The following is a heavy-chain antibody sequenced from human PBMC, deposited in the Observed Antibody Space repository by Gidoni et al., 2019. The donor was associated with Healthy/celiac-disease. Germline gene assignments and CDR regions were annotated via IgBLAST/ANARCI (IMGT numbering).Heavy chain of an antibody. V-gene: IGHV6-1*01. Sequence: QVQLQQSGPGLVKPSQTLSLTCAISGDSVSSNSAAWNWIRQSPSRGLEWLGRTYYRSKWYNDYAVSVKSRITINPDTSKNQFSLQLNSVTPEDTAVYYCARSLGGSQKYSSRRGYGMDVWGQGTTVTVSS. D-gene: IGHD6-13*01. CDR1: GDSVSSNSAA. CDR2: TYYRSKWYN. CDR3: ARSLGGSQKYSSRRGYGMDV. J-gene: IGHJ6*02.